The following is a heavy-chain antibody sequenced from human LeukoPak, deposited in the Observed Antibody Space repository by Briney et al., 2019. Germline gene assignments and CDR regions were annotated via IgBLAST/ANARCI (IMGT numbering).Heavy chain of an antibody. J-gene: IGHJ4*02. V-gene: IGHV4-38-2*02. CDR3: ARVDSSGYYYVDY. CDR1: GYSISSGYY. D-gene: IGHD3-22*01. CDR2: IYHSGST. Sequence: PSETLSLTCTVSGYSISSGYYWGWIRQPPGKGLEWIGSIYHSGSTYYNPSLKSRVTISVDTSKNQFSLKLSSVTAADTAVYYCARVDSSGYYYVDYWGQGTLVTVSS.